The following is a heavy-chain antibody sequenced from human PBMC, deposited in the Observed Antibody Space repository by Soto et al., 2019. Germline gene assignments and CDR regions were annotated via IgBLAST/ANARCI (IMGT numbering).Heavy chain of an antibody. D-gene: IGHD6-13*01. CDR3: ARRKDSSRYFYGMDV. J-gene: IGHJ6*02. CDR2: VHHSGTS. Sequence: QVALQQWGAGLLKPSQTLSLTCGVSGGSFDEYFWTWIXXTPGQGLEWIGEVHHSGTSYYNPSLKSRLAVSVDTSKSQVSLTLTSVTAADTGVYYCARRKDSSRYFYGMDVWGQGTTVVVS. CDR1: GGSFDEYF. V-gene: IGHV4-34*02.